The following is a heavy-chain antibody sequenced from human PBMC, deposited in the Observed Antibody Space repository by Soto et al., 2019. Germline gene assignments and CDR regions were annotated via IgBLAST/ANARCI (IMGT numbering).Heavy chain of an antibody. J-gene: IGHJ5*02. CDR2: ISYDGSNK. D-gene: IGHD6-19*01. CDR1: GFTFSSYA. Sequence: QVQLVESGGGVVQPGRSLRLSCAASGFTFSSYAMHWVRQAPGKGLEWVAVISYDGSNKYYADSVKGRFTISRDNSKNTLYLQMNSLRAEDTAVYYCAREAPRESSGWYGDWFDPWGQGTLVTVSS. CDR3: AREAPRESSGWYGDWFDP. V-gene: IGHV3-30-3*01.